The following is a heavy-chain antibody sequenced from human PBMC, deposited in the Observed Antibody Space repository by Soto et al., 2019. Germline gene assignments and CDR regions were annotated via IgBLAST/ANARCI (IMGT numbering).Heavy chain of an antibody. CDR3: AKDRATYYYDSSDYFYYFGMDL. V-gene: IGHV3-30*18. Sequence: ESVGGVVQPGRSLRLSCEASGFIFSDYGMHWVRQAPGKGLEWVALISYDGTNKNYADSVRGRFTISRDDSKNTLYLQMNNLRAEDTALYYCAKDRATYYYDSSDYFYYFGMDLWGQGTTVTVSS. CDR2: ISYDGTNK. D-gene: IGHD3-22*01. CDR1: GFIFSDYG. J-gene: IGHJ6*02.